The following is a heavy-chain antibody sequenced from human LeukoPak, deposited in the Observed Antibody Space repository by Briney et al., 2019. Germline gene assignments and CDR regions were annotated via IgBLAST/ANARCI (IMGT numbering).Heavy chain of an antibody. D-gene: IGHD3-10*01. CDR3: ARDRYYASAFDY. V-gene: IGHV3-21*01. CDR1: GFTFSSYS. J-gene: IGHJ4*02. Sequence: PGGSLGLSCATSGFTFSSYSMNWVRQAPGKGLEWVSSISSSSSYIYYADSVKGRFTISRDNAKNSLYLQMNSLRAEDTAVYYCARDRYYASAFDYWGQGTLVTVSS. CDR2: ISSSSSYI.